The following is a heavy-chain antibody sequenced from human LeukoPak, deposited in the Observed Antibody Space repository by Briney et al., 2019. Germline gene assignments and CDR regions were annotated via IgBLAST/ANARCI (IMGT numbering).Heavy chain of an antibody. D-gene: IGHD4-17*01. CDR3: ARESYGDYYFDW. J-gene: IGHJ4*02. CDR1: GFTFSRSG. V-gene: IGHV3-30*19. CDR2: ISKDGSKK. Sequence: GRSLRLSCAASGFTFSRSGMHWVRQAPGKGLEWVAVISKDGSKKYYADSVKGRFTISRDNSKNTLYLQMNSLGAEDTAMYSCARESYGDYYFDWWGQGTLVTVSS.